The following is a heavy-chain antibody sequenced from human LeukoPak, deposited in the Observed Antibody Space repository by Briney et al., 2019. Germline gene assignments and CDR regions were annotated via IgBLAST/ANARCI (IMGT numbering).Heavy chain of an antibody. V-gene: IGHV4-39*07. Sequence: SETLSLTCTVSGGSISSTTYYWDWIRQPPGKGLEWIGNFYHSGSTYYNPSLKSRVTISVDTSKNQFSLKLSSVTAADTAVYYCASGRLYYYDSSGYYYEAFDIWGQGTMLTVSS. CDR1: GGSISSTTYY. CDR3: ASGRLYYYDSSGYYYEAFDI. D-gene: IGHD3-22*01. J-gene: IGHJ3*02. CDR2: FYHSGST.